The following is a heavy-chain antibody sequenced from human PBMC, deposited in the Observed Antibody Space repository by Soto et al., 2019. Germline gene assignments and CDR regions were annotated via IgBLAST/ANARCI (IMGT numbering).Heavy chain of an antibody. D-gene: IGHD3-10*01. CDR1: GYTFTTYA. CDR2: INPNSGNI. CDR3: ARGRASGSYYLLDY. Sequence: ASVKVSCKASGYTFTTYAINWVRQATGHGLEWMGWINPNSGNIGYAQRFQGRVTMTRDTAIRTAYMEVSSLRSDDTAVYYCARGRASGSYYLLDYWGQGTLVTVSS. J-gene: IGHJ4*02. V-gene: IGHV1-8*01.